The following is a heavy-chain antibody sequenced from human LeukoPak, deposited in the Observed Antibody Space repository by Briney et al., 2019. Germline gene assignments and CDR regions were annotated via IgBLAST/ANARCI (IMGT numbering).Heavy chain of an antibody. V-gene: IGHV4-39*07. CDR2: IYYTGTT. CDR3: ARATSTYYYDSSGPPGVFDI. D-gene: IGHD3-22*01. CDR1: GGSISNTNYY. Sequence: ASETLSLTCSVSGGSISNTNYYWAWIRQSPGRGLEWIGSIYYTGTTFDNPSLKSRVTLSVDTSKNQFSLKLSSVTAADTAVYYCARATSTYYYDSSGPPGVFDIGGQGTMVTVSS. J-gene: IGHJ3*02.